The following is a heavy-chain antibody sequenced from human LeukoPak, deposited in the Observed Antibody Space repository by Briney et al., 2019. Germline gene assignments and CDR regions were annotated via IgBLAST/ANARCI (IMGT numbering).Heavy chain of an antibody. J-gene: IGHJ5*02. CDR3: VRSSASSGPNCFDP. D-gene: IGHD3-10*01. V-gene: IGHV3-64D*09. CDR2: ISSDGDST. CDR1: GFIFSTYA. Sequence: PGGSLRLSCSASGFIFSTYAMHWVRQAPGKGLEYVSAISSDGDSTYNADSVKGRFTISRDNYKNTLYLQMSSLRTEDTAVYYCVRSSASSGPNCFDPWGQGTLVTVSS.